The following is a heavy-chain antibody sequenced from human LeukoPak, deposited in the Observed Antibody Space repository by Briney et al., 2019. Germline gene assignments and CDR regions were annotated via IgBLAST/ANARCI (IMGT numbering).Heavy chain of an antibody. Sequence: GASVKVSCKASGYTFTSYGISWVRQAPGQGLEWMGWISAYNGNTNYAQKFQGRVTMTRNTSISTAYMELSSLRSEDTAVYYCARYYGIAAAGTDLGVDVWGQGTTVTVSS. CDR2: ISAYNGNT. D-gene: IGHD6-13*01. J-gene: IGHJ6*02. CDR3: ARYYGIAAAGTDLGVDV. V-gene: IGHV1-18*01. CDR1: GYTFTSYG.